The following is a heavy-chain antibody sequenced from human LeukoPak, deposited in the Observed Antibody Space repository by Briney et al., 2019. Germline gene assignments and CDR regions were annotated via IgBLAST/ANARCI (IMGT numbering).Heavy chain of an antibody. J-gene: IGHJ4*02. CDR1: GFPFSSYA. CDR3: AKPIFRQMAAAGEFDY. Sequence: GGSLRLSCAASGFPFSSYAMSWVRQAPGKGLEWVSSVSGSGDKIYYADSVKGRLTISRDNSKNTLYLQLNSLRAEDTAVYYCAKPIFRQMAAAGEFDYWGQGTLVTVSS. D-gene: IGHD6-13*01. V-gene: IGHV3-23*01. CDR2: VSGSGDKI.